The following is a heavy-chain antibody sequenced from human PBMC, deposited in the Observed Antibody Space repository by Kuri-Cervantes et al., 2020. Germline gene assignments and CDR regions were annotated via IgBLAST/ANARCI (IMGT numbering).Heavy chain of an antibody. V-gene: IGHV4-61*01. Sequence: SETLSLTCTVSGGSISSSSYYWSWIRQPPGKGLEWIGYIYYSGSTNYNPSLKSRVTISVDTSKNQFSLKLSSVTAADTAVYYCAKEAQLGAVVVVAATLYFDYWGQGTLVTVSS. J-gene: IGHJ4*02. CDR3: AKEAQLGAVVVVAATLYFDY. CDR2: IYYSGST. D-gene: IGHD2-15*01. CDR1: GGSISSSSYY.